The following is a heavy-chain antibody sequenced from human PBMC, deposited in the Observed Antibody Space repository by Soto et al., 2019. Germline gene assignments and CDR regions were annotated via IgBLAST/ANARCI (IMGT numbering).Heavy chain of an antibody. CDR1: GGTFSSYA. D-gene: IGHD3-22*01. V-gene: IGHV1-69*01. CDR3: ARSGYYDSSGYYPYFDY. CDR2: IIPIFGTA. Sequence: QVQLVQSGAEVKKPGSSVKVSCKASGGTFSSYAISWVRQAPGQGLEWLGGIIPIFGTANYAQKFQGRVTITADESTRTAYMEMSSLSSEDTAVYYCARSGYYDSSGYYPYFDYWCQGTLVTVSS. J-gene: IGHJ4*02.